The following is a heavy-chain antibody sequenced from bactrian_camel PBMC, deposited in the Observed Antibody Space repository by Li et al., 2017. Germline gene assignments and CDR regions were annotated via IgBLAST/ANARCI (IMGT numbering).Heavy chain of an antibody. J-gene: IGHJ4*01. Sequence: VQLVESGGGSVQAGGSLRLTCTYSTYAYSSYCLGWFRQAPGKEREGVAAIRRYSGTTFYADSVKGRFTISQDNAKTTLYLHMNSLKPEDTAVYYCAAIIQCRANWNETGTYNYWGQGTQVTVS. CDR3: AAIIQCRANWNETGTYNY. CDR1: TYAYSSYC. V-gene: IGHV3S59*01. CDR2: IRRYSGTT. D-gene: IGHD8*01.